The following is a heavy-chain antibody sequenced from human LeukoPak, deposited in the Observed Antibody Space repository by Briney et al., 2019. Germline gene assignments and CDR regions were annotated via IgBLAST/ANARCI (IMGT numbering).Heavy chain of an antibody. V-gene: IGHV1-2*02. CDR3: ASRYSSSWSHQYFQH. J-gene: IGHJ1*01. Sequence: ASVKVSCKASGYTFTGYYMHWVRQAPGQGLEWMGWINPNSGGTNYAQKFQGRVTMTRDTSISTAYMELSRLRSDDTAVYYCASRYSSSWSHQYFQHWGQGTLVTVSS. CDR2: INPNSGGT. CDR1: GYTFTGYY. D-gene: IGHD6-13*01.